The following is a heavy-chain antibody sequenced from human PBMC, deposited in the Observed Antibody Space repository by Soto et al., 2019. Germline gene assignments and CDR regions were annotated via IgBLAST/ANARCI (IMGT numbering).Heavy chain of an antibody. CDR3: ARLRYYGSGSADYYYYGMDV. CDR1: VYSFTSYG. D-gene: IGHD3-10*01. Sequence: XESLKSSRKGSVYSFTSYGLVWVRQMPGKGLDWMGIIYPGDSDTRYSPSFQGQVTISADKSISTAYLQWSSLKASETAMYYCARLRYYGSGSADYYYYGMDVWGQGTTVTVSS. V-gene: IGHV5-51*01. J-gene: IGHJ6*02. CDR2: IYPGDSDT.